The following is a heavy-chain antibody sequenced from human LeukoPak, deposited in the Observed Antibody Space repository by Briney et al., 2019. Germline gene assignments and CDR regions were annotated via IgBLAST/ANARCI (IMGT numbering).Heavy chain of an antibody. J-gene: IGHJ6*02. CDR1: GFTFSSYS. CDR2: ISSSSSYI. CDR3: ARDNYYDSSGYYFYYYYGMDV. D-gene: IGHD3-22*01. V-gene: IGHV3-21*01. Sequence: GGSLRLSCAASGFTFSSYSMNWVRQAPGKGLEWVSSISSSSSYIYYADSVKGRFTISRDNAKNSLYLQMNSLRAEDTAVYYCARDNYYDSSGYYFYYYYGMDVWGQGTTVTASS.